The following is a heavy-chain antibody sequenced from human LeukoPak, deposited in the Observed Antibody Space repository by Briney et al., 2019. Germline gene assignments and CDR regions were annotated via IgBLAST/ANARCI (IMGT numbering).Heavy chain of an antibody. CDR1: GFTVSSNY. Sequence: GGSLRLSCAASGFTVSSNYMSWVRQAPGKGLEWVSVIYSGGSTYYADSVKGRFTISRDNSKNTLYLQMNSLRAEDTAVYYCARGFEYSSSGHFDYWGQGTLVTVSS. V-gene: IGHV3-53*01. CDR3: ARGFEYSSSGHFDY. D-gene: IGHD6-6*01. J-gene: IGHJ4*02. CDR2: IYSGGST.